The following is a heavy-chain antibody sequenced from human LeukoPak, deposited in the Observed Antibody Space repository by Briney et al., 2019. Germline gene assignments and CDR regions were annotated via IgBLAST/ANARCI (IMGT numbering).Heavy chain of an antibody. CDR2: IKQDGSEK. J-gene: IGHJ3*02. CDR1: GITFSRYW. D-gene: IGHD2-2*01. Sequence: GGSLRLSCAASGITFSRYWMSWVRQAPGKGLEWVASIKQDGSEKYYVDSVKGRFTISRDNAKNSLYLQMNSLRAEDTALYYCARDMLYCSSTSCYLRDDAFDIWGQGTMVTVSS. CDR3: ARDMLYCSSTSCYLRDDAFDI. V-gene: IGHV3-7*03.